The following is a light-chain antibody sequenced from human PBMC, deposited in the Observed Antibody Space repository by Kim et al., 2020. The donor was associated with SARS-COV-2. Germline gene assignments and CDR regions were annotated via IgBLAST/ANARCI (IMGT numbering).Light chain of an antibody. V-gene: IGLV2-18*02. CDR2: EVS. CDR1: SSDVGSYNR. J-gene: IGLJ2*01. Sequence: SALTQPPSVSGSPGQSVTISCTGTSSDVGSYNRVSWYQQPPGTAPKLMIYEVSNRPSGVPDRFSGSKSGNTASLTISGLQAEDEADYYCSSYTSSSNVVFGGGTQLTVL. CDR3: SSYTSSSNVV.